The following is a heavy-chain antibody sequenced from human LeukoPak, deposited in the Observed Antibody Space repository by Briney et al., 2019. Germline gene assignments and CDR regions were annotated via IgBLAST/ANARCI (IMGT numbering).Heavy chain of an antibody. Sequence: GGSLRLSCVASGLTFHDYAMHWVRHAPGKGLEWVSLISADGGSTFYADSVRGRFSISRDNSKNSLYLQMKSLRTEDTAMYYCAKESGKFDYWGQGTLVAVSS. J-gene: IGHJ4*02. CDR1: GLTFHDYA. V-gene: IGHV3-43*02. CDR3: AKESGKFDY. CDR2: ISADGGST.